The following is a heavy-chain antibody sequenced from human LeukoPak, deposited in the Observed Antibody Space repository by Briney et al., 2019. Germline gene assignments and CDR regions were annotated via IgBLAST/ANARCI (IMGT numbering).Heavy chain of an antibody. Sequence: ASVKVSCKASGYTFTSYDINWVRQAPGQGREWMGWISTYDGKLKFAQKFQGRVTMTTHTPTSTAYMEMRGLTSDDTAVYYCARDRGLSNAFDVWGPGTLVTVSS. CDR3: ARDRGLSNAFDV. D-gene: IGHD2-2*01. CDR2: ISTYDGKL. V-gene: IGHV1-18*01. CDR1: GYTFTSYD. J-gene: IGHJ3*01.